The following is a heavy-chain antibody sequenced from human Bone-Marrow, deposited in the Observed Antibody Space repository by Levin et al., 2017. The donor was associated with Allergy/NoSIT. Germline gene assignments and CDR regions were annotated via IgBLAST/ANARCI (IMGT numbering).Heavy chain of an antibody. Sequence: ASVKVSCKASGYSFNDYYMDWVRQAPGQGLEWMGRINPNSGATDYAQKFRGRVTMTRDTSITTAYMELNSLRADDRAGYFCARDYLPGYCSSSRCPSQNRSEAWGQRTLFTVPS. CDR3: ARDYLPGYCSSSRCPSQNRSEA. CDR2: INPNSGAT. CDR1: GYSFNDYY. V-gene: IGHV1-2*06. J-gene: IGHJ5*02. D-gene: IGHD2-2*01.